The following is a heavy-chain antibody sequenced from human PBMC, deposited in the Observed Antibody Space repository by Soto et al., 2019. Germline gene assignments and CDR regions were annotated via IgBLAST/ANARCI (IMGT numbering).Heavy chain of an antibody. CDR2: ILYDGSKK. V-gene: IGHV3-30*18. Sequence: PGGSLRLSCAASGFTFSSYGMHGVRQAPGKGLEGVAVILYDGSKKYYADSVKGRFTISRDNSKNTLYLQMSSLRAEDTALYYCVKDGSSGWPYFDDMDVWGQGPTVTVSS. CDR1: GFTFSSYG. CDR3: VKDGSSGWPYFDDMDV. D-gene: IGHD6-19*01. J-gene: IGHJ6*02.